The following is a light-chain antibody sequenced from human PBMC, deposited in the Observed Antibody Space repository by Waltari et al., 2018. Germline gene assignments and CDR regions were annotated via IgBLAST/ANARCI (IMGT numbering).Light chain of an antibody. J-gene: IGLJ2*01. CDR2: KDT. CDR1: ALTDQY. V-gene: IGLV3-25*03. CDR3: QSADSTGSDVV. Sequence: SYELTQPPSVTVSPGQTARIACPGDALTDQYVPWYQPRSGRAPVVVIYKDTKRPSGIPERFSGSSSGKTVTLTISGVQAEDESDYYCQSADSTGSDVVFGGGTKLTVL.